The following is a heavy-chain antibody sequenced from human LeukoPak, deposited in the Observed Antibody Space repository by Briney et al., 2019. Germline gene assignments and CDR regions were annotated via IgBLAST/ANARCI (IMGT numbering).Heavy chain of an antibody. D-gene: IGHD3-22*01. CDR2: IYHSGST. J-gene: IGHJ4*02. Sequence: SETLSLTCTVSGGSISSSSYYWGWIRQPPGKGLEWIGSIYHSGSTYYNPSLKSRVTISVDTSKNQFSLRLSSVTSADTALYYCARENSYYDSSGYYYGSGYFDYWGQGTLVTVSS. CDR1: GGSISSSSYY. V-gene: IGHV4-39*07. CDR3: ARENSYYDSSGYYYGSGYFDY.